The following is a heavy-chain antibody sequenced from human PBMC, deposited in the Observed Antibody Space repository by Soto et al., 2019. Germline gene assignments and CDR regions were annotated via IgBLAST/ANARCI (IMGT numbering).Heavy chain of an antibody. CDR1: GFSLSTSGVG. CDR3: AHRRNFPRRNAFDI. J-gene: IGHJ3*02. Sequence: GSGPTLVNPTQTLTLTCTFSGFSLSTSGVGVGWIRQPPGKALEWLALIYWNDDKRYSPSLKSRLTITKDTSKNQVVLTMTNMDPVDTATYYCAHRRNFPRRNAFDIWGQGTMVTVSS. CDR2: IYWNDDK. V-gene: IGHV2-5*01.